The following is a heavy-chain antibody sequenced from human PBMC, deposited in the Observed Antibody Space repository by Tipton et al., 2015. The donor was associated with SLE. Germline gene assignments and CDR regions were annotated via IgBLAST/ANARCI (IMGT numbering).Heavy chain of an antibody. D-gene: IGHD6-13*01. CDR3: ARASRIAAVDY. V-gene: IGHV4-34*01. CDR1: GGSFSGYY. J-gene: IGHJ4*02. Sequence: LRLSCAVYGGSFSGYYWSWIRQPPGKGLEWIGEINHSGSTNYNPSLKSRVTISVDTSKNQFSLKLSSVTAADTAVYYRARASRIAAVDYWGQGTLVTVSS. CDR2: INHSGST.